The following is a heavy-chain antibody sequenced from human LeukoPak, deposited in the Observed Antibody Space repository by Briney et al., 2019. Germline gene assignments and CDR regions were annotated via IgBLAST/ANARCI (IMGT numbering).Heavy chain of an antibody. D-gene: IGHD3-16*02. Sequence: SETLSLTCTVSGGSISSSSYYWGWIRQPPGKGLEWIGYISYSGSTNYNPSLKSRVTISVDTSKNQFSLKLNSVTAADTAVYYCARYIWGSYPTFEDYWGQGSLVAVSS. CDR1: GGSISSSSYY. J-gene: IGHJ4*02. CDR3: ARYIWGSYPTFEDY. V-gene: IGHV4-61*05. CDR2: ISYSGST.